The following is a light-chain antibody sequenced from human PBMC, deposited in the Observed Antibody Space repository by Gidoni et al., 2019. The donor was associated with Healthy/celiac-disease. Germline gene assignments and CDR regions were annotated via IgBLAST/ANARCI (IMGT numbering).Light chain of an antibody. CDR2: DAS. CDR3: QQRSNWPPLYT. J-gene: IGKJ2*01. CDR1: QSVSSY. V-gene: IGKV3-11*01. Sequence: EIVLTQSPATLSLSPGERATLSCRASQSVSSYLAWYQQKPGQAPRLLIHDASNRATGIPARFSGSGSGTDFTLTISSLEPEDFAVYYCQQRSNWPPLYTFGQXTKLEIK.